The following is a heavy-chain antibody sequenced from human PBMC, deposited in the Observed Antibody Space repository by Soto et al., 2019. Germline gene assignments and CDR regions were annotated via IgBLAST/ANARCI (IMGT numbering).Heavy chain of an antibody. CDR1: GYTFTSYG. V-gene: IGHV1-18*04. J-gene: IGHJ4*02. D-gene: IGHD3-10*01. Sequence: ASVKVSCKASGYTFTSYGISWVRQAPGQGLEWMGWISAYNGNTNYAQKLQGRVTMTTDTSTSTAYMELRSLRSDDTAVYYCARRRITMVRGVIRGYFDYWGQGTLVTVSS. CDR3: ARRRITMVRGVIRGYFDY. CDR2: ISAYNGNT.